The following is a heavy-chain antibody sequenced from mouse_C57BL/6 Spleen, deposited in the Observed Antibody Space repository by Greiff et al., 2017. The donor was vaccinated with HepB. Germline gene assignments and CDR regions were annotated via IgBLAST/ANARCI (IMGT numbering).Heavy chain of an antibody. CDR1: GYTFTSYW. D-gene: IGHD2-3*01. V-gene: IGHV1-69*01. CDR2: IDPSDSYT. CDR3: ARWLLGLYFDV. J-gene: IGHJ1*03. Sequence: QVHVKQPGAELVMPGASVKLSCKASGYTFTSYWMHWVKQRPGQGLEWIGEIDPSDSYTNYNQKFKGKSTLTVDKSSSTAYMQLSSLTSEDSAVYYCARWLLGLYFDVWGTGTTVTVSS.